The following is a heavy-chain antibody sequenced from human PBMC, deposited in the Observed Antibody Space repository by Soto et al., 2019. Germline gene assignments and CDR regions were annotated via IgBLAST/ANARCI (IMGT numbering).Heavy chain of an antibody. CDR2: IWYDGSNK. V-gene: IGHV3-33*01. D-gene: IGHD6-13*01. Sequence: QVQLVESGGGVVQPGRSLRLSCAASGFTFSSYGMHWVRQAPGKGLEWVAVIWYDGSNKYYADSVKGRFTISRDNSKNTLYLQMNSLRAEDTAVYYCARAYSSIAANHCWYFDLWGRGTLVTVSS. J-gene: IGHJ2*01. CDR3: ARAYSSIAANHCWYFDL. CDR1: GFTFSSYG.